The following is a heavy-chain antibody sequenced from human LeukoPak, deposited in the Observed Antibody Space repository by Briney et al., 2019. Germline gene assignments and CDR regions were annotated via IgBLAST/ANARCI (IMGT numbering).Heavy chain of an antibody. Sequence: GGSLRLSCAASGFTFSSYAMSWVRQAPGKGLEWVSAISGSGGSTYYADSVKGRFTVSRDNSKNTLYLQMNSLRAEDTAVYYCAKDQGGITMIVVDYWGQGTLVTVSS. CDR2: ISGSGGST. D-gene: IGHD3-22*01. CDR1: GFTFSSYA. J-gene: IGHJ4*02. V-gene: IGHV3-23*01. CDR3: AKDQGGITMIVVDY.